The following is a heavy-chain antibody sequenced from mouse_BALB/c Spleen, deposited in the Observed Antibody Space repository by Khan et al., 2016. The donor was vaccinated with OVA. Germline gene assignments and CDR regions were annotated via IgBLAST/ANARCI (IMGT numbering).Heavy chain of an antibody. D-gene: IGHD1-1*02. V-gene: IGHV2-2*02. CDR1: GFSLTSYG. CDR3: ARNRNGYFDY. J-gene: IGHJ2*01. CDR2: IWSSGST. Sequence: QVQLKQSGPGLVQPSQSLSITCTVSGFSLTSYGVHWVRQSPGKGLEWLGMIWSSGSTDYNATFISRLSISKANSKSQVFFKMNSLQAKDTAIYYCARNRNGYFDYWGQGTTLTVSS.